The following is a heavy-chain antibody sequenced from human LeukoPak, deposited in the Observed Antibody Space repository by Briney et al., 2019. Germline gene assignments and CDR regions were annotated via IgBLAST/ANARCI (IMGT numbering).Heavy chain of an antibody. J-gene: IGHJ6*02. Sequence: GGSLRLSCEASGFIVTSYYMTWVRQAPGKGLEWVSVIYSGGTTYYADSVKGRVAISRDNSKNTVFLQMNSVRAEDTAVYYCARSYSNHLFGMDVWGQGTAVTVSS. CDR2: IYSGGTT. CDR1: GFIVTSYY. CDR3: ARSYSNHLFGMDV. V-gene: IGHV3-66*01. D-gene: IGHD4-11*01.